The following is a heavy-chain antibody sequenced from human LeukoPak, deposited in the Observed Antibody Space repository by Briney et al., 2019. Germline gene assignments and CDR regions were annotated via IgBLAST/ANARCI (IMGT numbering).Heavy chain of an antibody. V-gene: IGHV4-34*01. CDR1: GGSFSGYY. CDR3: ARGLDIVVVPAARGVYYFDY. J-gene: IGHJ4*02. CDR2: INHSGST. Sequence: SETLSLTCAVYGGSFSGYYWSWIRPPPGKGLEWIGEINHSGSTNYNPPLKSRVTISLDTSKNQFSLKLSSVTAADTAVYYWARGLDIVVVPAARGVYYFDYWGQGTLVTVSS. D-gene: IGHD2-2*01.